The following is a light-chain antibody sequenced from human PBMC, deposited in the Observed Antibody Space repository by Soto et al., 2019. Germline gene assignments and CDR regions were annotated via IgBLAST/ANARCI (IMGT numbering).Light chain of an antibody. V-gene: IGLV2-14*01. CDR2: EVS. J-gene: IGLJ1*01. Sequence: QSALTQPASVSGSPGQSITISCTGTSSDVGGYNFVSWYQQHPGKAPKLMIYEVSSLPSGVSNRFSGSKSGDTASLTISGLQAEDEADYYCSSYTSTSTLVFGTGTKLTVL. CDR3: SSYTSTSTLV. CDR1: SSDVGGYNF.